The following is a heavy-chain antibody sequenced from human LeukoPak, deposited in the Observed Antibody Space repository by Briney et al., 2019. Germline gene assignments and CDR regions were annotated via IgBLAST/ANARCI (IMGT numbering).Heavy chain of an antibody. D-gene: IGHD4-17*01. J-gene: IGHJ4*02. V-gene: IGHV1-2*02. CDR1: GYTFTGYY. CDR2: INPNSGGT. Sequence: ASVKVSCKASGYTFTGYYMHWVRQAPGQGLEWMGWINPNSGGTNYAQKFQGRVTMTRDTSISTAYMELSRLRSDDTAVYYCARDYDYGAAGFEGYWGQGTLVTVSS. CDR3: ARDYDYGAAGFEGY.